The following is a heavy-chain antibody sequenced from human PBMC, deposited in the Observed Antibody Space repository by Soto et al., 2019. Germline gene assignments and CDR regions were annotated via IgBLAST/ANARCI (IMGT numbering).Heavy chain of an antibody. CDR1: EFTVSRKC. CDR3: ARDPIAGGYYYYYGMDV. V-gene: IGHV3-53*01. J-gene: IGHJ6*02. D-gene: IGHD6-13*01. CDR2: IYGDGST. Sequence: EVQLVESGGGLIQPGGSLRLSCAASEFTVSRKCMSWVRQAPGKGLEWVSLIYGDGSTYYADSVKGRFTISRDTSKNTLYLEMNSLRAEDTAVYYCARDPIAGGYYYYYGMDVWGQGTTVPVSS.